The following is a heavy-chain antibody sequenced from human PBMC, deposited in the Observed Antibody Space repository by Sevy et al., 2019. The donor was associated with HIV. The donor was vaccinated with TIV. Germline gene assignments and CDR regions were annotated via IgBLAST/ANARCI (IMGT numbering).Heavy chain of an antibody. Sequence: GGSLRLSCAACGFTFSYSGMHWVRQAPGKGLEWLTFIQFDGSSQYYADSVKGRFTILRDNSKNTLYLQMNSLRGDDTAVYYCAKNTAAVGVGGFDYWGQGALVTVSS. V-gene: IGHV3-30*02. J-gene: IGHJ4*02. CDR1: GFTFSYSG. D-gene: IGHD2-8*01. CDR2: IQFDGSSQ. CDR3: AKNTAAVGVGGFDY.